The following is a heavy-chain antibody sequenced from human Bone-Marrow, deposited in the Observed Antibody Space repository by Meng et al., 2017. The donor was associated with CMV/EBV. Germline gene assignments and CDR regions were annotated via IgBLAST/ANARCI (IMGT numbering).Heavy chain of an antibody. D-gene: IGHD3-3*01. CDR3: TSRVVIIPDNWFDP. V-gene: IGHV3-23*01. Sequence: GGSLRLSCAASGFTFSNYAMSWVRQAPGKGLEWVSLISGSGYSTYYADSVKGRFTISRDNSKNTLYLQMNSLRAEDAAVYYCTSRVVIIPDNWFDPWGQGNLVNVSS. CDR2: ISGSGYST. CDR1: GFTFSNYA. J-gene: IGHJ5*02.